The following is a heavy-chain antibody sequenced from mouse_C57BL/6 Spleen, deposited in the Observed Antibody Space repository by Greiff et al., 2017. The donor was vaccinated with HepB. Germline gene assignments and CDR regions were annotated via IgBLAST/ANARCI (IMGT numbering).Heavy chain of an antibody. D-gene: IGHD1-3*01. J-gene: IGHJ2*01. Sequence: VQLQQSGAELARPGASVKMSCKASGYTFTSYTMHWVKQRPGQGLEWIGYINPSSGYTKSNQKFKDKATLTADKSSSTAYMQLSSLTSEDSAVYYCAREVGGGYFDYWGQCTTLTVSS. V-gene: IGHV1-4*01. CDR1: GYTFTSYT. CDR3: AREVGGGYFDY. CDR2: INPSSGYT.